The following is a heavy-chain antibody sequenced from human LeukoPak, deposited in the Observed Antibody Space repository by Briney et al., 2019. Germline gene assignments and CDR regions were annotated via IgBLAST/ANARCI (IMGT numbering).Heavy chain of an antibody. Sequence: GGSLRLSCAASGFTFSSHAMHWVRQAPGKGLEWVAVISYDGSTQYSADSVKGRFTISRDNSKNTLYLQMNSLRAEDTAVYYCAKVNDYVWGSYHPFDYWGQGTLVTVSS. V-gene: IGHV3-30*04. D-gene: IGHD3-16*02. CDR3: AKVNDYVWGSYHPFDY. J-gene: IGHJ4*02. CDR2: ISYDGSTQ. CDR1: GFTFSSHA.